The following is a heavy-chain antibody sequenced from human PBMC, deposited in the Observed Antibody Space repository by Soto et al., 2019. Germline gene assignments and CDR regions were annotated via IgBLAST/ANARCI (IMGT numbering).Heavy chain of an antibody. CDR3: AADPSRTSWYGAFDI. V-gene: IGHV1-58*02. Sequence: QMQLVQSGPEVKKPGTSVKVSCKASGFTFTSSAMQWVRQARGQRREWIGWIVVGSGNTNYAQKFQERVTITRDMSTSTAYMELSSLRSEDTAVYYCAADPSRTSWYGAFDIWGQGTMATVSS. CDR2: IVVGSGNT. J-gene: IGHJ3*02. D-gene: IGHD6-13*01. CDR1: GFTFTSSA.